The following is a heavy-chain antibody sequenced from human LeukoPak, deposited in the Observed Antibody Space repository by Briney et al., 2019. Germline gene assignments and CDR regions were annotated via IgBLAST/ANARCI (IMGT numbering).Heavy chain of an antibody. J-gene: IGHJ4*02. CDR1: WFTFSSYS. CDR3: AKDLSSGWPYSFDY. Sequence: GRSLRLSCAASWFTFSSYSMNWVRQAPGEGLEWVSAISGSGGSTYYADSVKGRFTISRDNSKNTLYLQMNSLRAEDTAVYYCAKDLSSGWPYSFDYWGQGTLVTVSS. V-gene: IGHV3-23*01. D-gene: IGHD6-19*01. CDR2: ISGSGGST.